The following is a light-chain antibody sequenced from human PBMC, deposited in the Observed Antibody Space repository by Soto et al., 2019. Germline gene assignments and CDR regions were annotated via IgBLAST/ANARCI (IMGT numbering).Light chain of an antibody. Sequence: DIQMTQSPSSLSASVGDRVTISCRASQGISNFLAWYQQKPGKVPKLLIYAASTLQSGVPSRFSGSGSGTDFILTISSLQPEDVATYYCQKYNSVPPTFGPGTKVDIK. CDR1: QGISNF. J-gene: IGKJ3*01. CDR2: AAS. CDR3: QKYNSVPPT. V-gene: IGKV1-27*01.